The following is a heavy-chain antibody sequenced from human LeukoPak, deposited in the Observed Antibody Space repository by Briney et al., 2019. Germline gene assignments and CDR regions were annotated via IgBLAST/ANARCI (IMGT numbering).Heavy chain of an antibody. V-gene: IGHV1-18*01. J-gene: IGHJ3*02. CDR1: GYTFTSYG. D-gene: IGHD3-9*01. Sequence: GASVTVSCKASGYTFTSYGISGVRQAPGKGLEWMGWIRAYNGNTNYAHKLQGRVTMTTDTSTSTAYMELRSLRSDDTAVYYCARVRYYDISGDAFDIWGQGTMVTVSS. CDR2: IRAYNGNT. CDR3: ARVRYYDISGDAFDI.